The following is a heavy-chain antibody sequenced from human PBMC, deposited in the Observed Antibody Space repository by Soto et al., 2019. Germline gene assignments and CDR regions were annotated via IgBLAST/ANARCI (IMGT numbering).Heavy chain of an antibody. V-gene: IGHV3-30-3*01. CDR3: ARDPWLEPPYYYYGLDV. J-gene: IGHJ6*02. CDR2: ISYDGSNK. CDR1: GFTFSSYA. Sequence: PGGSLRLSCAASGFTFSSYAMHWVRQAPGKGLEWVAVISYDGSNKYYADSVKGRFTISRDNSKNTLYLQMNSLRAEDTAVYYCARDPWLEPPYYYYGLDVWGQGTTVTVSS. D-gene: IGHD6-19*01.